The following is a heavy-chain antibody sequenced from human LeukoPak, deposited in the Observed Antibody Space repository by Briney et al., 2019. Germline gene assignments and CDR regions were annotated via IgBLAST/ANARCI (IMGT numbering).Heavy chain of an antibody. CDR1: GGSISSYY. Sequence: SETLSLTCTVSGGSISSYYWSWIRQPPGKGLEWIGYIYYSGSTNYNPSLKSRVTISVDTSKNQFSLKLSSVTAADTAVYYCARDRRGLDYWGQGTLVTVSS. V-gene: IGHV4-59*01. J-gene: IGHJ4*02. CDR3: ARDRRGLDY. D-gene: IGHD3-16*01. CDR2: IYYSGST.